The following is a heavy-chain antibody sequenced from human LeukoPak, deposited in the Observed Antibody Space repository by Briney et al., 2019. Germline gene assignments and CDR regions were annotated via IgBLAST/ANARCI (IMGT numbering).Heavy chain of an antibody. CDR1: GYTFTGYY. CDR3: ARDLGLNYDFWSRFPRDGMDV. CDR2: INPNSGGT. Sequence: GASVKVSCKASGYTFTGYYMHWVRQAPGQGVEWMGWINPNSGGTNYAQKFQGRVTMTRDTSISTAYMELSRLRSDDTAVYYCARDLGLNYDFWSRFPRDGMDVWGQGTTVTVSS. D-gene: IGHD3-3*01. V-gene: IGHV1-2*02. J-gene: IGHJ6*02.